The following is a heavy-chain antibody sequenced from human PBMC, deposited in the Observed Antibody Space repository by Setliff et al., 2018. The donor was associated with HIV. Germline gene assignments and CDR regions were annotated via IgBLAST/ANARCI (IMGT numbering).Heavy chain of an antibody. J-gene: IGHJ4*02. CDR2: VYNSGGT. CDR1: GGSISSQY. CDR3: ARDSGYSFGFNYFDY. V-gene: IGHV4-59*11. Sequence: SETLSLTCTVSGGSISSQYWSWIRQTPGKGLESIGYVYNSGGTNYNPSLKSRVTISLDMSKNQSSLRLSSVTAADTAVYYCARDSGYSFGFNYFDYWGQGTLVTVSS. D-gene: IGHD5-18*01.